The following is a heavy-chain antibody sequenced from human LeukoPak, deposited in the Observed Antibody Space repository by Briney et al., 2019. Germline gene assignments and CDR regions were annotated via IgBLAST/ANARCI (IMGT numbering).Heavy chain of an antibody. Sequence: GRSLRLSCAASGFTFSSYAMHWVRQAPGKGLEWVAVISYDGSNKYYADSVKGRFTISRDNSKNTLYLQMNSLRAEDTAVYYCARRRLPKYYDFWSGYYTGEYYGMDVWGQGTTVTVSS. CDR1: GFTFSSYA. J-gene: IGHJ6*02. CDR3: ARRRLPKYYDFWSGYYTGEYYGMDV. CDR2: ISYDGSNK. D-gene: IGHD3-3*01. V-gene: IGHV3-30-3*01.